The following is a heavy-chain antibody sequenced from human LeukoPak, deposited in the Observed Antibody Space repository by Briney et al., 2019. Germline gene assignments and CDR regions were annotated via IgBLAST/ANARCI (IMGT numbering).Heavy chain of an antibody. CDR1: GGSISSYY. V-gene: IGHV4-59*12. CDR3: ARAGRGSYHFFDY. Sequence: SETLSLTCTVSGGSISSYYWSWIRQPPGKGLEWIGYIYYSGSTNYNPSLKSRVTISVDTSKNQFSLKLSSVTAADTAVYYCARAGRGSYHFFDYWGQGTLVTVSS. D-gene: IGHD1-26*01. CDR2: IYYSGST. J-gene: IGHJ4*02.